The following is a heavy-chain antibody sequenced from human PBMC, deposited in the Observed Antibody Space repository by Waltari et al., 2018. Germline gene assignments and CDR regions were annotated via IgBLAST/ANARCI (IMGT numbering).Heavy chain of an antibody. CDR3: ARYDSSGYYYDY. CDR1: GGSFSGYY. Sequence: QVQLQESGPGLVKPSETLSLTCAVYGGSFSGYYWSWIRQPPGKGLEWIGEINHSGSTNYNPSLKSRVTISVDTSKNQFSLKLSSVTAADTAVYYCARYDSSGYYYDYWGQGTLVTVSS. D-gene: IGHD3-22*01. CDR2: INHSGST. V-gene: IGHV4-34*10. J-gene: IGHJ4*02.